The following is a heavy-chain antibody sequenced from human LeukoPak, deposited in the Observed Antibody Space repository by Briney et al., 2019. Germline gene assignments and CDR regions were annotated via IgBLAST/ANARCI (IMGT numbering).Heavy chain of an antibody. CDR2: FDPEDGET. Sequence: GASVKVSCKVSGYTLTELSMHWVRQAPGKGLEWMGGFDPEDGETIYAQKFQGRVTMTEDTSTDTAYMELSSLRSEDTAVYYFATTRPYSGSYYFDYWGQGTLVTVSS. CDR3: ATTRPYSGSYYFDY. J-gene: IGHJ4*02. D-gene: IGHD1-26*01. CDR1: GYTLTELS. V-gene: IGHV1-24*01.